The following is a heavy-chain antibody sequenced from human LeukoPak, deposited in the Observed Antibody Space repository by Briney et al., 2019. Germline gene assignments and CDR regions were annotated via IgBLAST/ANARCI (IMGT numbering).Heavy chain of an antibody. Sequence: PSETLSLTCTVSGGSISSYYWSWIRQPAGKGLEWIGRIYTRGSTNYNPSLKSRVTMSVDTSKNQFSLKLSSVTAADTGVYYCARDTRAAGSGSYYTYGMDVWGQGTTVTVSS. CDR2: IYTRGST. J-gene: IGHJ6*02. CDR3: ARDTRAAGSGSYYTYGMDV. CDR1: GGSISSYY. D-gene: IGHD3-10*01. V-gene: IGHV4-4*07.